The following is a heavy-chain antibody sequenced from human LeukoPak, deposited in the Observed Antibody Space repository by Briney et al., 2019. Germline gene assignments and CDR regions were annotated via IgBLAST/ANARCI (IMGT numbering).Heavy chain of an antibody. V-gene: IGHV3-74*01. CDR2: INSDGSWT. D-gene: IGHD4-17*01. CDR3: AKDGWVTTTTREDY. CDR1: GNYW. Sequence: QTGGSLRLSCAASGNYWMHWVRQAPGKGLVWVSHINSDGSWTSYADSVKGRFTISRDNSKNTLYLQMNSLRAEDTALYYCAKDGWVTTTTREDYWGQGTLVTVSS. J-gene: IGHJ4*02.